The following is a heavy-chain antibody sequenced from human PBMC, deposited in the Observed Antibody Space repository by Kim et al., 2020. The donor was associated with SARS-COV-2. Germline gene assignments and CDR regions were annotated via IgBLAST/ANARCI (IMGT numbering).Heavy chain of an antibody. CDR3: ARGPPLYCSGGSCYPGG. CDR1: GGSISSYY. D-gene: IGHD2-15*01. CDR2: IYYSGST. V-gene: IGHV4-59*01. J-gene: IGHJ4*02. Sequence: SETLSLTCTVSGGSISSYYWSWIRQPPGKGLEWIGYIYYSGSTNYNPSLKSRVTISVDTSKNQFSLKLSSVTAADTAVYYCARGPPLYCSGGSCYPGGWGQGTLVTVSS.